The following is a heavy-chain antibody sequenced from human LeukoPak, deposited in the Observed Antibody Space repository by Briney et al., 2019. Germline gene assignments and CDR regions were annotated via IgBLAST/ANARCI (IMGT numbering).Heavy chain of an antibody. Sequence: GGSLRLSCAASGFTFSSYATHWVRQAPGKGLEYVSAISSNGGSTYYANSVKGRFTISRDNSKNTLYLQMGSLRAEDMAVYYCARDSIRGTTVTEDAFDIWGQGTMVTVSS. J-gene: IGHJ3*02. CDR3: ARDSIRGTTVTEDAFDI. V-gene: IGHV3-64*01. D-gene: IGHD4-17*01. CDR1: GFTFSSYA. CDR2: ISSNGGST.